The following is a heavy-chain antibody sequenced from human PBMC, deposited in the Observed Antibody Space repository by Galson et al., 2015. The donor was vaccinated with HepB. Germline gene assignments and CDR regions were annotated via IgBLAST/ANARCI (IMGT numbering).Heavy chain of an antibody. CDR1: GFTFSSYG. V-gene: IGHV3-30*02. J-gene: IGHJ4*02. Sequence: SLRLSCAASGFTFSSYGMHWVRQAPGKGLEWVAFIRYDGSNKYYADSVKGRFTISRDNSKNTLYLQMNSLRAEDTAVYYCARPRMNSGYDSGYFDYWGQGTLDTVSS. CDR2: IRYDGSNK. CDR3: ARPRMNSGYDSGYFDY. D-gene: IGHD5-12*01.